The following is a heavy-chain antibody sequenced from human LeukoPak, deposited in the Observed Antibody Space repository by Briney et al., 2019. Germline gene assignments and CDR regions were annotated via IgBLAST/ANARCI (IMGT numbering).Heavy chain of an antibody. Sequence: SETLSLTCTVSGGSISSYYWSWIRQPPGKGLEWIGYIYYSGSTNYNPSLKSRVTISVDTSKNQFSLKLSSVTAADTAVYYCARRHYYYYGMDVWGQGTTVTVSS. J-gene: IGHJ6*02. CDR2: IYYSGST. CDR1: GGSISSYY. V-gene: IGHV4-59*08. CDR3: ARRHYYYYGMDV.